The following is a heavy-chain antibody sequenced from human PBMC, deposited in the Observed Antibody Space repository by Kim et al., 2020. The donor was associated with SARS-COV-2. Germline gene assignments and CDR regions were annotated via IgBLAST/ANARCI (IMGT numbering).Heavy chain of an antibody. Sequence: SVKVSCKASGGTFSSYAISWVRQAPGQGLEWMGGIIPIFGTANYAQKFQGRVTITADESTSTAYMELSSLRSEDTSVYYCARDRDVVAADNWFDPSGQGTLLTFSS. J-gene: IGHJ5*02. V-gene: IGHV1-69*13. D-gene: IGHD2-15*01. CDR3: ARDRDVVAADNWFDP. CDR1: GGTFSSYA. CDR2: IIPIFGTA.